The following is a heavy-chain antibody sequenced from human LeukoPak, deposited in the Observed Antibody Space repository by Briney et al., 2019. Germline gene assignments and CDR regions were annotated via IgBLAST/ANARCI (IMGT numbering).Heavy chain of an antibody. CDR3: AKDQKSIAATGYDY. V-gene: IGHV3-23*01. J-gene: IGHJ4*02. CDR2: ISGSGGST. Sequence: GSVRLSCAASGFTFGNYAMSWVGQGPGKGLEWVSTISGSGGSTYYADSVKGRFTISRDNSKNTLFLQMNSLRADDTAVYFCAKDQKSIAATGYDYRGAGSLGTVSS. CDR1: GFTFGNYA. D-gene: IGHD6-13*01.